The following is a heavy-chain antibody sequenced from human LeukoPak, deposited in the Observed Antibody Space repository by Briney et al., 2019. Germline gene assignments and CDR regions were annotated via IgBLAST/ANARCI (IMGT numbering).Heavy chain of an antibody. CDR3: ARVLRYCSGGNCYAGGLGYMDV. CDR1: GFTFSDYN. V-gene: IGHV3-11*01. Sequence: GGSLRLSCAASGFTFSDYNMRWIRQAPGKGLEWVSSISRGGRTKYYADSVNGRFTISRDNAKNSLFLQMNSLRAEDTAVYYCARVLRYCSGGNCYAGGLGYMDVWGKGTTVTISS. J-gene: IGHJ6*03. D-gene: IGHD2-15*01. CDR2: ISRGGRTK.